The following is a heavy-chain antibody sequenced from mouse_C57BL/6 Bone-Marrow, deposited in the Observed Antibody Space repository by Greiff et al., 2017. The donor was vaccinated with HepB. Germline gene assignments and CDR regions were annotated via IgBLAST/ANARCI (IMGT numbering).Heavy chain of an antibody. V-gene: IGHV5-2*01. Sequence: EVHLVESGGGLVQPGESLKLSCESNEYEFPSHDMSWVRKTPEKRLELVAAINSDGGSTYYPDTMERRFIISRDNTKKTLYLQMSSLGSEDTALYYCATLPDGYFFAYWGQGTLVTVSA. J-gene: IGHJ3*01. CDR1: EYEFPSHD. D-gene: IGHD2-3*01. CDR2: INSDGGST. CDR3: ATLPDGYFFAY.